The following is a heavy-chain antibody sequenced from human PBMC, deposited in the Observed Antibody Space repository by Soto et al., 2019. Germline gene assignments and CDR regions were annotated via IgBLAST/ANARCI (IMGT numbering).Heavy chain of an antibody. D-gene: IGHD3-10*01. CDR1: GFTFSGSA. V-gene: IGHV3-73*01. CDR2: IRSKANSYAT. Sequence: GGSLRLSCAASGFTFSGSAMHWVRQASGKGLEWVGRIRSKANSYATAYAASVKGRFTISRDDSKNTAYLQMNSLKTEDTAVYYCTRHWLVTMVRGAPPVFGFDPWGQGTLVTVSS. CDR3: TRHWLVTMVRGAPPVFGFDP. J-gene: IGHJ5*02.